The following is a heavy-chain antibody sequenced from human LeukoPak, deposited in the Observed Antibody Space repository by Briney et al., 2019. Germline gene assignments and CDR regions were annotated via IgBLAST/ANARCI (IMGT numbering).Heavy chain of an antibody. CDR1: GXSFSGYY. J-gene: IGHJ6*02. Sequence: SETLSLTCAVYGXSFSGYYWSWIRQPPGKGLEWIGEINHSGSTNYNPSLKSRVTISVDTSKNQFSLKLSSVTAADTAVYYCARDLKSVPYYYGSGSYYKVATGYYGMDVWGQGTTATVSS. V-gene: IGHV4-34*01. D-gene: IGHD3-10*01. CDR2: INHSGST. CDR3: ARDLKSVPYYYGSGSYYKVATGYYGMDV.